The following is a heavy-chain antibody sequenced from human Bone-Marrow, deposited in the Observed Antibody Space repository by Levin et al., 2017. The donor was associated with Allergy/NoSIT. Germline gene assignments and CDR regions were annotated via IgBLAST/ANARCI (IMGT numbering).Heavy chain of an antibody. V-gene: IGHV1-18*01. J-gene: IGHJ6*02. D-gene: IGHD1-26*01. CDR2: ISAYNGNT. CDR3: AREMGGATEGNDYYYGMDV. CDR1: GYTFTSYG. Sequence: ASVKVSCKASGYTFTSYGISWVRQAPGQGLEWMGWISAYNGNTNYAQKLQGRVTMTTDTSTSTAYMELRSLRSDDTAGDYWAREMGGATEGNDYYYGMDVGGQGTTVTVSS.